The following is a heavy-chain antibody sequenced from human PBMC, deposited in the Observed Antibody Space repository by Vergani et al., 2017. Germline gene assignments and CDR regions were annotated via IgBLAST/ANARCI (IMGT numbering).Heavy chain of an antibody. Sequence: QVQLVQSGAEVKKPGASVKVSCRASGYSFSSYDISWVRQATGQGLEWMGWMNPNSGTTGYAQKFQGRDTMTRNTSINTAYMELSRLSFEDAAVYYCARSTDYPDDYVSSDYFRRTLDVWGKGTTVTVS. D-gene: IGHD4/OR15-4a*01. V-gene: IGHV1-8*01. CDR1: GYSFSSYD. J-gene: IGHJ6*03. CDR3: ARSTDYPDDYVSSDYFRRTLDV. CDR2: MNPNSGTT.